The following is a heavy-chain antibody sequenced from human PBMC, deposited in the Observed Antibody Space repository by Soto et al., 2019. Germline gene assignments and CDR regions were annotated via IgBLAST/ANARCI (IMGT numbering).Heavy chain of an antibody. CDR1: GYSFTSYW. CDR3: ARHSVRGYSGYDYYYYGMDV. J-gene: IGHJ6*02. D-gene: IGHD5-12*01. V-gene: IGHV5-10-1*01. Sequence: PGESLKISCKGSGYSFTSYWISWVRQMPGKGLEWMGRIDPSDSYTNYSPSFQGHVTISADKSISTAYLQWSSLKASDTAMYYCARHSVRGYSGYDYYYYGMDVWGQGTTVTVSS. CDR2: IDPSDSYT.